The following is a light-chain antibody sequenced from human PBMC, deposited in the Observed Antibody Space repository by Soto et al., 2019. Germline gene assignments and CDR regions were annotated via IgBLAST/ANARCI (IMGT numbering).Light chain of an antibody. V-gene: IGKV4-1*01. CDR3: QQFHTIPWT. J-gene: IGKJ1*01. CDR2: WAS. Sequence: DIVMTQSPDSLAVSLGERATLDCTSSQTVLNSSNNKTYLAWYRQRPGQPPTLLINWASTRQSGVPARFRGSGSGTEFPLTITDLQAEDLAVYYCQQFHTIPWTFGQGTKVEIK. CDR1: QTVLNSSNNKTY.